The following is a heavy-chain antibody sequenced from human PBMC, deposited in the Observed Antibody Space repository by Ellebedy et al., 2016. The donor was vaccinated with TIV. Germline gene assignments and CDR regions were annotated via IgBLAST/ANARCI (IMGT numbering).Heavy chain of an antibody. J-gene: IGHJ4*02. CDR2: IYYSGST. CDR1: GGSISSYY. CDR3: ATIAVAGPNYFDY. Sequence: SETLSLXXTVSGGSISSYYWSWIRQPPGKGLEWIGYIYYSGSTNYNPSLKSRVTISVDTSKNQFSLKLSSVTAADTAVYYCATIAVAGPNYFDYWGQGTLVTVSS. D-gene: IGHD6-19*01. V-gene: IGHV4-59*08.